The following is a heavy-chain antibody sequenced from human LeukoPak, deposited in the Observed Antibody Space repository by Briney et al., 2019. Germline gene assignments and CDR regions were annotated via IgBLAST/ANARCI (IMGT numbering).Heavy chain of an antibody. Sequence: SETLSLTCTVSGYSISSGYYWGWIRQPPGQGLEWIGSIYHSGSTYHNPSLKSRVTISVDTSKNQFSLKLSSVTAADTAVYYCARDSSSWYFDYWGQGTLVTVSS. D-gene: IGHD6-13*01. J-gene: IGHJ4*02. CDR2: IYHSGST. CDR3: ARDSSSWYFDY. V-gene: IGHV4-38-2*02. CDR1: GYSISSGYY.